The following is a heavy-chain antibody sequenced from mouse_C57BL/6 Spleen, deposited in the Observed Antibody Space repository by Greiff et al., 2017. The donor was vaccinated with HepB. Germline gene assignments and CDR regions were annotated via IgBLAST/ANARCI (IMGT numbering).Heavy chain of an antibody. V-gene: IGHV5-4*01. CDR3: ARGITTVVATTYYFDY. Sequence: VQLKQSGGGLVKPGGSLKLSCAASGFTFSSYAMSWVRQTPEKRLEWVATISDGGSYTYYPDNVKGRFTISRDNAKNNLYLQMSHLKSEDTAMYYCARGITTVVATTYYFDYWGQGTTLTVSS. CDR2: ISDGGSYT. D-gene: IGHD1-1*01. CDR1: GFTFSSYA. J-gene: IGHJ2*01.